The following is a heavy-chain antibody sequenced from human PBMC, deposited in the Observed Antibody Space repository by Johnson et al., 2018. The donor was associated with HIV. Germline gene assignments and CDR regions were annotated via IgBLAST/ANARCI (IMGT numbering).Heavy chain of an antibody. CDR3: ALYPPDAFDI. CDR2: IWYDGSSK. Sequence: QVQLVESGGGVVQPGGSLRLSCAASGFTFSSYGMHWVRQAPGKGLEWVAVIWYDGSSKYYADSVKGRFTISRDNSKNTLYLQMNSLRAEDTAVYYCALYPPDAFDIWGQGTMVTVSS. J-gene: IGHJ3*02. CDR1: GFTFSSYG. V-gene: IGHV3-30*02. D-gene: IGHD5/OR15-5a*01.